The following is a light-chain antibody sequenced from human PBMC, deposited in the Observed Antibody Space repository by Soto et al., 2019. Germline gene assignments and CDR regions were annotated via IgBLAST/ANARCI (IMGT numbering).Light chain of an antibody. CDR2: DAS. V-gene: IGKV1-5*01. J-gene: IGKJ5*01. CDR3: QHYNPYAT. Sequence: DIEGKQCRSTLSPSDENRITITCRASQSISRWLAWYQQKPGKAPKALIYDASTLRSGVPSRFSGGGSGTEFTLTISSLQPGDFAAYYCQHYNPYATFGHGTRLEI. CDR1: QSISRW.